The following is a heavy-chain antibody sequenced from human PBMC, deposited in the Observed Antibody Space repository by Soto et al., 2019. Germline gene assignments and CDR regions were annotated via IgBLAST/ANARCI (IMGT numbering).Heavy chain of an antibody. J-gene: IGHJ4*02. Sequence: VQLVQSGAEVKEPGASVKVSCKASGYTFTSYGISWVRQAPGQGLEWMGWISAFKGNTNYAQKLQGRVTMTTDTSTRTADMEMRTVRSEDTAVYYCAIGGSSRYGVDSWGQGTLVTVSS. CDR2: ISAFKGNT. D-gene: IGHD6-13*01. V-gene: IGHV1-18*01. CDR3: AIGGSSRYGVDS. CDR1: GYTFTSYG.